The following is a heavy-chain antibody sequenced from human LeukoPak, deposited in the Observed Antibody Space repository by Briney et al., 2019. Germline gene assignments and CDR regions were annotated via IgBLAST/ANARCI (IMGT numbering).Heavy chain of an antibody. CDR1: GYTLTELS. D-gene: IGHD3-22*01. V-gene: IGHV1-24*01. J-gene: IGHJ3*02. CDR3: ATDINRDYYDSSGYSNAFDI. Sequence: ASVKVSCKVSGYTLTELSMHWVRQAPGKGLERMGGFDPEDGETIYAQKFQGRVTMTEDTSTDTAYMELSSLRSEDTAVYYCATDINRDYYDSSGYSNAFDIWGQGTMVTVSS. CDR2: FDPEDGET.